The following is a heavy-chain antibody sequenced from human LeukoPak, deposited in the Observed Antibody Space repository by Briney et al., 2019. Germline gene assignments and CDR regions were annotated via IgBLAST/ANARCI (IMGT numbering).Heavy chain of an antibody. CDR3: ARGSLIAVAPGDY. V-gene: IGHV3-7*01. D-gene: IGHD6-19*01. CDR2: IKEDASEK. CDR1: GFTFSSYG. Sequence: GRSLRLSCAASGFTFSSYGMHWVRQAPGKGLEWVANIKEDASEKYYVDSVKGRFTISRDNARNSLYLQMNSLRAEDTAVYYCARGSLIAVAPGDYWGQGTLVTVSS. J-gene: IGHJ4*02.